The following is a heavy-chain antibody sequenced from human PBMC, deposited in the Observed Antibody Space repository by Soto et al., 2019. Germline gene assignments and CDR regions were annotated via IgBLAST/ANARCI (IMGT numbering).Heavy chain of an antibody. Sequence: SVKVSCKASGYTFTIYGICWARQAPGQGLEWMGWISAYNGNTNYAQKLQGRVTMTTDTSTSTAYMELRSLRSDDTAVYYCARGTGYCSSTSCYLPGYYYYYMDVWGKGTTVTVSS. D-gene: IGHD2-2*01. CDR3: ARGTGYCSSTSCYLPGYYYYYMDV. V-gene: IGHV1-18*01. J-gene: IGHJ6*03. CDR2: ISAYNGNT. CDR1: GYTFTIYG.